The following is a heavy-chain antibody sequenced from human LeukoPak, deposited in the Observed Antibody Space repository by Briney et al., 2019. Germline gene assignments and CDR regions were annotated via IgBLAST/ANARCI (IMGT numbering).Heavy chain of an antibody. D-gene: IGHD2-15*01. CDR3: ATCSAGSCYPDAFDI. V-gene: IGHV1-18*01. J-gene: IGHJ3*02. CDR2: ISAYNGNT. Sequence: ASVKVSCKASGYTFTSYGIRWVRQAPGQGLEWMGWISAYNGNTNYAQKLQGRVTMTTDTTTSTAYMELSSLRSDDTAVYYCATCSAGSCYPDAFDIWGQGTMVTVSS. CDR1: GYTFTSYG.